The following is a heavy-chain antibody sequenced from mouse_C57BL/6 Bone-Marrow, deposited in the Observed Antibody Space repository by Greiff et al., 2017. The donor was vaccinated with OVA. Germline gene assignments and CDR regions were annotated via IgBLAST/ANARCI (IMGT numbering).Heavy chain of an antibody. J-gene: IGHJ1*03. V-gene: IGHV1-69*01. CDR3: ARGDYDYAYDV. CDR1: GYTFTSYW. D-gene: IGHD2-4*01. Sequence: VQLQQPGAELVMPGASVKLSCKASGYTFTSYWMHWVKQRPGQGLEWIGEIDPSDSYTNYNQKFKGKSTLTVDKSSSTAYMQLSSLTSEDSAVYYCARGDYDYAYDVWGTGTTVTVSP. CDR2: IDPSDSYT.